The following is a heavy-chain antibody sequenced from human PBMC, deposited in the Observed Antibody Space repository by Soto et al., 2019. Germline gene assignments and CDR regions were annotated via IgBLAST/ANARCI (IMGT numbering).Heavy chain of an antibody. CDR3: ARARGSYKYNWFDP. D-gene: IGHD1-26*01. CDR1: RDSVPSHTDA. V-gene: IGHV6-1*01. Sequence: SRSPSLICCTSRDSVPSHTDAWYWVRESPTRGLEWLGRTYYRSKWYNDYAVSVKSRITINPDTSKNQFSLQLNSVTPEDTAVYYCARARGSYKYNWFDPWGQGTLVTVSS. J-gene: IGHJ5*02. CDR2: TYYRSKWYN.